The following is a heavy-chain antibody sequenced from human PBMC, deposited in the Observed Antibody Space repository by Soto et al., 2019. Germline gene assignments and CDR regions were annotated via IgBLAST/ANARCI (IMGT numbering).Heavy chain of an antibody. J-gene: IGHJ4*02. CDR2: VKSKSEGGTT. CDR3: VAGSPFEY. D-gene: IGHD2-21*01. Sequence: GGSLRLSCAASGFIFRDAWSGWVRQAPGKGLEWIGRVKSKSEGGTTDYAALVKGRFTVSRDDSINTVSLQMDSLKMEDTAVYFCVAGSPFEYWGQGTLVTVSS. V-gene: IGHV3-15*05. CDR1: GFIFRDAW.